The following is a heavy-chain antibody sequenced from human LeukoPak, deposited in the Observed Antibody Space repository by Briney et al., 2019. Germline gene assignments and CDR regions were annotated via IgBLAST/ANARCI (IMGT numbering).Heavy chain of an antibody. CDR2: VDHTGST. CDR1: DDSITMYY. CDR3: ARGRVSSSTWYSTYYYFFYMDF. J-gene: IGHJ6*03. Sequence: SETLSLTCTVSDDSITMYYWTWIRQPPGKGLEWIGYVDHTGSTKFNPSLNGRVSISKDTSNNFFSLRLRSVTAADTAVYFCARGRVSSSTWYSTYYYFFYMDFWGKGTTVTVSS. V-gene: IGHV4-59*01. D-gene: IGHD4-11*01.